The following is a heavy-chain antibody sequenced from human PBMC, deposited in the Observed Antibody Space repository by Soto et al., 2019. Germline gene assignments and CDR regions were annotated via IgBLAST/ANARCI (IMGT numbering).Heavy chain of an antibody. CDR2: ISGSGGST. J-gene: IGHJ6*03. CDR3: AKDALYCSGGSCYEYYYMDV. Sequence: GGSLRLSCAASGFTFSSYAMSWVRQAPGKGLEWVSAISGSGGSTYYADSVKGRFTISRDNSKNTLYLQMNSLRAEDTAVYYCAKDALYCSGGSCYEYYYMDVWGKGTTVTVSS. V-gene: IGHV3-23*01. D-gene: IGHD2-15*01. CDR1: GFTFSSYA.